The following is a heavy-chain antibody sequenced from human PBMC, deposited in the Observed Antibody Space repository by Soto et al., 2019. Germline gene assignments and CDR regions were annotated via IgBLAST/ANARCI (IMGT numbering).Heavy chain of an antibody. D-gene: IGHD6-13*01. V-gene: IGHV4-34*01. CDR1: GGSFSGYY. J-gene: IGHJ6*02. Sequence: LSLTCAVYGGSFSGYYWSWIRQPPGKGLEWIGEINHSGSTNYNPSLKSRVTISVDTSKNQFSLKLSSVTAADTAVYYCARGRIAAAVGLLTYGMDAWGQGTTVTVSS. CDR2: INHSGST. CDR3: ARGRIAAAVGLLTYGMDA.